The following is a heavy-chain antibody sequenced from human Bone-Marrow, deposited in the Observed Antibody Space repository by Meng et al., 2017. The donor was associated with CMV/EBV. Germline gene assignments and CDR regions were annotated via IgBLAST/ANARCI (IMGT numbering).Heavy chain of an antibody. V-gene: IGHV3-30*02. Sequence: LSLTCAASGFSFSTYAMHWVRQAPGKGLEWVTFIRYDGSNEYYVGSVQGRFTISRDNSRNTLYLQMHSLRAEDTAVYYCAKDQVRVGEYHYYGMDVWGQGTTVTVSS. CDR1: GFSFSTYA. CDR2: IRYDGSNE. D-gene: IGHD2-2*01. CDR3: AKDQVRVGEYHYYGMDV. J-gene: IGHJ6*02.